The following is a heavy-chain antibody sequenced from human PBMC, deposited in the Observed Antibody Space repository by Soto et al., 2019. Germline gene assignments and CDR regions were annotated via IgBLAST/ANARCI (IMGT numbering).Heavy chain of an antibody. V-gene: IGHV4-4*02. Sequence: QMQLQESGPGLVKASETLSLTCAVSGASISSEQYWTWVRQPPGKGLEWIGDIHHSGSTNNNPSLRSRLIMSVDTSKNQFSLNLNSVTAADTAVYYWARSFGWYAIDQWGQGTLVTVSS. CDR2: IHHSGST. D-gene: IGHD6-19*01. CDR3: ARSFGWYAIDQ. J-gene: IGHJ4*02. CDR1: GASISSEQY.